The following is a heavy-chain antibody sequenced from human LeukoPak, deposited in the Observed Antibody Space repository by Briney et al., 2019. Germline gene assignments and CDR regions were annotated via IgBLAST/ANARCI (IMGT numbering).Heavy chain of an antibody. D-gene: IGHD6-13*01. CDR1: GFTFSSYA. V-gene: IGHV3-23*01. CDR2: ISGSGGST. J-gene: IGHJ4*02. Sequence: PGGSLRLSCAASGFTFSSYAMSWVRQAPGKGLEWVSAISGSGGSTYYADSVKGRFTISRDNSKNTLYLQMNSLRAEDTAVYYCAKTRYPGKQQLGIPPGYWGQGTLVTVSS. CDR3: AKTRYPGKQQLGIPPGY.